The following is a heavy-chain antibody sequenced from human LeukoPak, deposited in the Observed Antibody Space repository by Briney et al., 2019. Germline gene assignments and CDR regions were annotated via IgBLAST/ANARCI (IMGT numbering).Heavy chain of an antibody. CDR2: IDGGGGRT. CDR3: AKVSDDYYDSRIFDY. D-gene: IGHD3-22*01. V-gene: IGHV3-23*01. J-gene: IGHJ4*02. CDR1: GFAFSSYA. Sequence: GGSLRLSCTASGFAFSSYAMSWVRQAPGVGLEWVSAIDGGGGRTWHADSVRGRFTISRDNSKNTLFMQMNSLRAEDTAVYYCAKVSDDYYDSRIFDYWGQGTLVTVSS.